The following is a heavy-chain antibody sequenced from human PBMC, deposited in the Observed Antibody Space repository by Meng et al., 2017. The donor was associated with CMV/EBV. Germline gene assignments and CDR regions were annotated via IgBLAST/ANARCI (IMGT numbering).Heavy chain of an antibody. V-gene: IGHV1-8*01. CDR1: GYTFTRYE. CDR2: MNPNSGNT. CDR3: ARELFCSNTSCW. J-gene: IGHJ4*02. Sequence: ASVNVSRKASGYTFTRYEINWVRQATGQGLEWMVWMNPNSGNTGYTQKFQGRVTMTRNSSIGTAYMELSSLRSEDTAVYYCARELFCSNTSCWWGQGTLVTVSS. D-gene: IGHD2-2*01.